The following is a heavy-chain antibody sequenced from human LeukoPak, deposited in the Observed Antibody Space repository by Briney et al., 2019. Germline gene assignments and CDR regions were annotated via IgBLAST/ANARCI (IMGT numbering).Heavy chain of an antibody. Sequence: SGTLSLTCIVSGGSITSYYWSWIRQPAGKGLEWIGRIHTSESTNYNPSLKSRVTMSVDTSNNQFSLRLSSVTAADTAVYYCARDRYYYGSGTYSHFDYWGQGTLVTVSS. V-gene: IGHV4-4*07. CDR3: ARDRYYYGSGTYSHFDY. J-gene: IGHJ4*02. D-gene: IGHD3-10*01. CDR1: GGSITSYY. CDR2: IHTSEST.